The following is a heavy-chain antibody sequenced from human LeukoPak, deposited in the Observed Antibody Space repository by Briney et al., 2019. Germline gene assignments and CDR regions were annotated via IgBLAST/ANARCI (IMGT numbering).Heavy chain of an antibody. CDR2: IDSDGNT. CDR3: ARDEEWLVGNS. Sequence: GGSLRLSCAASGFTFSTYWMHWVRQAPGKGLVWVSRIDSDGNTYYADPVKGRFTISRDNAKNTVYLQMNSLRAEDTAVYYCARDEEWLVGNSWGRGTLVTVSS. D-gene: IGHD6-19*01. J-gene: IGHJ4*02. V-gene: IGHV3-74*01. CDR1: GFTFSTYW.